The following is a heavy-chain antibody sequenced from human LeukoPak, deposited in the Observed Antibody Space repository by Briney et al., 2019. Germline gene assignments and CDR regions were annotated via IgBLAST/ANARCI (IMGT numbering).Heavy chain of an antibody. CDR3: ARGHWFGQLLAPDY. CDR1: GYIFTGYY. D-gene: IGHD3-10*01. CDR2: INPNSGGS. V-gene: IGHV1-2*02. J-gene: IGHJ4*02. Sequence: ASVKVSCKASGYIFTGYYMHWVRQAPGQGLEWMGWINPNSGGSNYAQKFQGRVTMTRDTSINTAYMELNRLTSDDTAVYYCARGHWFGQLLAPDYWGQGTLVTVSS.